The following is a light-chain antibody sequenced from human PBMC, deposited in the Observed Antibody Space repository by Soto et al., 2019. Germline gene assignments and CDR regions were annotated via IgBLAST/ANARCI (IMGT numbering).Light chain of an antibody. CDR2: DVS. Sequence: QSALTQPASVSGSPGQSITISCTGTSSDVGGYNYVSWYQQHPGKAPKLMIYDVSNRPSGVSNRFSGSKPGNTASLTISGLQAEDEAEYYCSSYTSSSTLEVFGTGTKVTVL. CDR1: SSDVGGYNY. J-gene: IGLJ1*01. V-gene: IGLV2-14*01. CDR3: SSYTSSSTLEV.